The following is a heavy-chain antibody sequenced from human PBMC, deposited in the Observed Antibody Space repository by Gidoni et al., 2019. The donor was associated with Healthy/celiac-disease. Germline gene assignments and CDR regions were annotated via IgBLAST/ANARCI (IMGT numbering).Heavy chain of an antibody. CDR2: INTNSGGT. CDR1: GSTFTGYY. V-gene: IGHV1-2*04. Sequence: QVQLVQSGAAAKKPGASVQVSCKASGSTFTGYYMHWGRQAPGQALEWMGWINTNSGGTNYAQKIQGWVTMTRDTSISTAYMELSRLRSDDTTVYYCARGARLITGTPDHYYYYYMDVWGKGTTVTVSS. CDR3: ARGARLITGTPDHYYYYYMDV. J-gene: IGHJ6*03. D-gene: IGHD1-7*01.